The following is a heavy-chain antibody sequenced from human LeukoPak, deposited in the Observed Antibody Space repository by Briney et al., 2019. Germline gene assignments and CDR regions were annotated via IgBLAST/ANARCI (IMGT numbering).Heavy chain of an antibody. CDR3: ARGNPRFRFVVVPAAKSWFDP. V-gene: IGHV4-34*01. D-gene: IGHD2-2*01. CDR1: GGSFSGYY. J-gene: IGHJ5*02. CDR2: INHSGST. Sequence: SETLSLTCAVYGGSFSGYYWSWIRQPPGKGLEWIGEINHSGSTNYNPSLKSRVTRSVDTSKNQYSLKLSSVTAADTAVYYCARGNPRFRFVVVPAAKSWFDPWGQGTLVTVSS.